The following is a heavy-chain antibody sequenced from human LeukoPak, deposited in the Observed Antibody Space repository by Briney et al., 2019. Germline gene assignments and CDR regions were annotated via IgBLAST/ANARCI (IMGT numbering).Heavy chain of an antibody. CDR1: GFTFSSYA. V-gene: IGHV3-64*01. Sequence: PGGSLRLSCAASGFTFSSYAMHWVRQAPGKGLEYVSSISTNGGSTYYANSVKGRFTISRDNSKNTLYLQMNSLRAEDTAVYYCASRIDSSGYRLWGQGALVTVSS. D-gene: IGHD3-22*01. CDR2: ISTNGGST. CDR3: ASRIDSSGYRL. J-gene: IGHJ4*02.